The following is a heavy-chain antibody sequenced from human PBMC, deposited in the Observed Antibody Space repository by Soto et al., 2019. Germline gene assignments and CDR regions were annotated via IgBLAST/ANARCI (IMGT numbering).Heavy chain of an antibody. CDR3: TTRGLGYCSSNSCYAEDY. CDR2: IKSKTDGGTT. Sequence: PGGSLRLSCAASGFTFSNAWMSWVRQAPGKGLEWVGRIKSKTDGGTTDYAAPVKGRFTISRDDSKNTLYLQMNSLKTEDTAVYYCTTRGLGYCSSNSCYAEDYWGQGTLVIVSS. J-gene: IGHJ4*02. D-gene: IGHD2-2*01. V-gene: IGHV3-15*01. CDR1: GFTFSNAW.